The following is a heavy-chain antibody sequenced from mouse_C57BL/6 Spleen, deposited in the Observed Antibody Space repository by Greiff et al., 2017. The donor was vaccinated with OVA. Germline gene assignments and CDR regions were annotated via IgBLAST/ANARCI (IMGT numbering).Heavy chain of an antibody. J-gene: IGHJ3*01. CDR1: GFSFNTYA. V-gene: IGHV10-1*01. Sequence: EVQVVESGGGLVQPKGSLKLSCAASGFSFNTYAMNWVRQAPGKGLEWVARIRSKSNNYATYYADSVKDRFTISRDDSESMLYLQMNNLKTEDTAMYYCVRHGAWFAYWGQGTLVTVSA. CDR3: VRHGAWFAY. CDR2: IRSKSNNYAT.